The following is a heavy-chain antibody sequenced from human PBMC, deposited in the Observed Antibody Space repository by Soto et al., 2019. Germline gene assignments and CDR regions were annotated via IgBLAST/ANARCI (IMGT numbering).Heavy chain of an antibody. CDR1: GGSISSGGYY. CDR2: IYYSGST. V-gene: IGHV4-31*03. Sequence: NPSETLSLTCTVSGGSISSGGYYWSWIRQHPGKGLEWIGYIYYSGSTYYNPSLKSRVTISVDTSENHFSLNLSSVPAADTAVYYCARHLGEGYFDYWGQGTLVNVSS. J-gene: IGHJ4*02. CDR3: ARHLGEGYFDY.